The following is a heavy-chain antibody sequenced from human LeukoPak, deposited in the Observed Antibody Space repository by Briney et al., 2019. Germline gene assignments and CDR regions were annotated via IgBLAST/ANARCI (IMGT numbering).Heavy chain of an antibody. D-gene: IGHD5-12*01. V-gene: IGHV3-20*04. CDR3: AKDRLRRDYYMDV. J-gene: IGHJ6*03. Sequence: GGSLRLSCAASGFTFDDYGMSWVRQAPGKGLEWISGVNWNGGSTGYADSVKGRFTISRDNSKNTLYLQMNSLRAEDTAVYYCAKDRLRRDYYMDVWGKGTTVTVSS. CDR1: GFTFDDYG. CDR2: VNWNGGST.